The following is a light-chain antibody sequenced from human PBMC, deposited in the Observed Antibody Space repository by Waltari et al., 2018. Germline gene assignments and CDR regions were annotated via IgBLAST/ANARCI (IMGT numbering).Light chain of an antibody. V-gene: IGLV1-40*01. CDR3: QSFDSSMSGSV. CDR2: GNS. Sequence: QSVLTQPPSVSGAPGQRVIISCTGPRSTLGAGFDLHRYQQVPGAAPRLLIYGNSNRPSGVPDRFSGSKSGSSASLAITGLLPEDEADYYCQSFDSSMSGSVFGGGTKLTVL. J-gene: IGLJ2*01. CDR1: RSTLGAGFD.